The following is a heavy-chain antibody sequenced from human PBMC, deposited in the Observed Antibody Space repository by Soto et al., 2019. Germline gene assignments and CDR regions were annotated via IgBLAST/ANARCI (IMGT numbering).Heavy chain of an antibody. CDR1: GFNFTDYN. V-gene: IGHV3-21*04. Sequence: PGGSLRLSCAGSGFNFTDYNMNWVRQAPGKGLEWVSSISSTGRYIYYGDSVRGRITVSRDNAKNSLYLQMNSLRAEDTAVYYCARDQLAFDYWGQGTLVTVSS. D-gene: IGHD6-13*01. CDR2: ISSTGRYI. CDR3: ARDQLAFDY. J-gene: IGHJ4*02.